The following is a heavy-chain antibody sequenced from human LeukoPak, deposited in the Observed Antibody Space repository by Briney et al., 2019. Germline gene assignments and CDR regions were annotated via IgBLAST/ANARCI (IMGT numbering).Heavy chain of an antibody. CDR2: ISAYNGNT. Sequence: ASVKVSCKASGGTFSSYAISWVRQAPGQGLEWMGWISAYNGNTNYAQKLQGRVTMTTDTSTSTAYMELRSLRSDDTAVYYCACNSYYYDSSGYYWALDYWGQGTLVTVSS. J-gene: IGHJ4*02. V-gene: IGHV1-18*01. D-gene: IGHD3-22*01. CDR1: GGTFSSYA. CDR3: ACNSYYYDSSGYYWALDY.